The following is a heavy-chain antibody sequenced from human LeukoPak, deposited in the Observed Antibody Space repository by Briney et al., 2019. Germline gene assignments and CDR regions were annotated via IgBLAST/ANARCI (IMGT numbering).Heavy chain of an antibody. J-gene: IGHJ6*02. Sequence: ASVKVSCKASGGTFSSYAISWVRQAPGQGLEWMGGIIPIFGTANYAQKFQGRVTITADESTSTAYMELSSLRSEDTAVYYCARDDYSNYDYYYYGMDVWGQGTTVTVSS. V-gene: IGHV1-69*13. D-gene: IGHD4-11*01. CDR2: IIPIFGTA. CDR1: GGTFSSYA. CDR3: ARDDYSNYDYYYYGMDV.